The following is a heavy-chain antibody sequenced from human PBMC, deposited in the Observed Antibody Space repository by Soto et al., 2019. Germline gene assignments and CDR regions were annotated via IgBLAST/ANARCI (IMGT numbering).Heavy chain of an antibody. Sequence: EVQLLESGGGLVQPGGSLRLSCVASGHTFHSYAMSWVRQAPGKGPEGGSDISGCAGSTYYADSVRGRFTISRDDYKKPLYLQMNSLTAEDTAIYYCAKVSRGIGLVPAALNWGQGTLVTVSS. CDR2: ISGCAGST. J-gene: IGHJ4*02. CDR3: AKVSRGIGLVPAALN. CDR1: GHTFHSYA. V-gene: IGHV3-23*01. D-gene: IGHD2-2*01.